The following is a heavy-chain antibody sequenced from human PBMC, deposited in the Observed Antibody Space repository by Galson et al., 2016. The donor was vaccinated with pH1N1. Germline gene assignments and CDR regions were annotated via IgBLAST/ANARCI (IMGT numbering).Heavy chain of an antibody. V-gene: IGHV3-21*01. D-gene: IGHD3-3*01. CDR1: GFIFSSSS. CDR3: AREGITVFGVSL. J-gene: IGHJ6*02. Sequence: SLRLSCAGSGFIFSSSSINWVRQAPGKGLEWVSSINRNGNNVFYAESMKGRFTTSRDNAKNSLYLQMDSLRLEDTAVYFCAREGITVFGVSLWGPGTTVVVSS. CDR2: INRNGNNV.